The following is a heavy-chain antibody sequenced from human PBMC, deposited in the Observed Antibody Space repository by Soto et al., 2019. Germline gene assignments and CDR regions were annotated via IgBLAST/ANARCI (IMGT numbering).Heavy chain of an antibody. Sequence: GSLRLSCAASGFTFSSYEMNWVRQAPGKGLEWVSYISSSGSTIYYADSVKGRFTISRDNAKNSLYLQMNSLRAEDTAVYYCARTPTTYDFWSAVYYYYGMDVWGQGTTVTVS. CDR2: ISSSGSTI. CDR3: ARTPTTYDFWSAVYYYYGMDV. D-gene: IGHD3-3*01. V-gene: IGHV3-48*03. CDR1: GFTFSSYE. J-gene: IGHJ6*02.